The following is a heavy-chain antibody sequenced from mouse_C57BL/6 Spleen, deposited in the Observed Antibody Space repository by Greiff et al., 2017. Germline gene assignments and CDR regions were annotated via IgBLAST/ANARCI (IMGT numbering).Heavy chain of an antibody. Sequence: EVKLVASGPGLVKPSQSLSLTCSVTGYSITSGSYWNWIRQFPGNKLEWMGYISYDGSNNYNPSLTNRISITRDTSKNQFFLKLNSVTTEDTATYYCARGGDYYGRVGYFDVWGTGTTVTVSS. CDR2: ISYDGSN. CDR1: GYSITSGSY. J-gene: IGHJ1*03. D-gene: IGHD1-1*01. V-gene: IGHV3-6*01. CDR3: ARGGDYYGRVGYFDV.